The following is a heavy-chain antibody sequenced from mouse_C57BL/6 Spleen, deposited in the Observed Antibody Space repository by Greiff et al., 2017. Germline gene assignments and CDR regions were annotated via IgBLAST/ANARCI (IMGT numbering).Heavy chain of an antibody. CDR2: IDPSDSYT. J-gene: IGHJ4*01. CDR1: GYTFTSYW. D-gene: IGHD3-2*02. Sequence: VQLQQSGAELVKPGASVKLSCKASGYTFTSYWMQWVKQRPGQGLEWIGEIDPSDSYTNYNQKFKGKATLTVDTSSSTAYMQLSSLTSEDSAVYYCYSSEAMDYWGQGTSVTVSS. CDR3: YSSEAMDY. V-gene: IGHV1-50*01.